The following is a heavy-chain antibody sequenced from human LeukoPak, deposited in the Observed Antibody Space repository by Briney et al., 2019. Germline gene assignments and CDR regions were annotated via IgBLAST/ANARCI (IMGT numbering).Heavy chain of an antibody. Sequence: AGGSLRLSCAASGFTFSSYSMNWVRQAPGKGLEWVSYISSSSSTIYYADSVKGRFTISRDNAKNSLYLQMNSLRADDTAVYYCARDNWEKMATILWRPYFDYWGQGTLVTVSS. CDR1: GFTFSSYS. CDR2: ISSSSSTI. J-gene: IGHJ4*02. V-gene: IGHV3-48*04. CDR3: ARDNWEKMATILWRPYFDY. D-gene: IGHD5-24*01.